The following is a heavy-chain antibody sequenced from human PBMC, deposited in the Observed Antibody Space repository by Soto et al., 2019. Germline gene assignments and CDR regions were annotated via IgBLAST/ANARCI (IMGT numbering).Heavy chain of an antibody. D-gene: IGHD2-21*01. CDR1: GYAISSSGYY. V-gene: IGHV4-39*02. CDR3: PRDFPVCGFKYYFDR. J-gene: IGHJ4*02. Sequence: PSETLSLTCTVSGYAISSSGYYWSWILHPPGKGLEWIGNIDYSGSTYYNPSLKSRVAFSVDTSKNQFSLKVTSVTAADTAVYYCPRDFPVCGFKYYFDRRGQETLVTV. CDR2: IDYSGST.